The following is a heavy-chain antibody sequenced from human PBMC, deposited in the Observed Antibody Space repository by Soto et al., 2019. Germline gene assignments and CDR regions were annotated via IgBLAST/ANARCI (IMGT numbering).Heavy chain of an antibody. CDR3: ARENIVVVPAAIYYYYYGMDV. CDR2: IYYSGST. V-gene: IGHV4-31*03. Sequence: ASETLSLTCTVSGGSISSGGYYWSWIRQHPGKGQEWIGYIYYSGSTYYNPSLKSRVTISVDTSKNQFSLKLSSVTAADTAVYYCARENIVVVPAAIYYYYYGMDVWGQGTTVTVSS. CDR1: GGSISSGGYY. D-gene: IGHD2-2*02. J-gene: IGHJ6*02.